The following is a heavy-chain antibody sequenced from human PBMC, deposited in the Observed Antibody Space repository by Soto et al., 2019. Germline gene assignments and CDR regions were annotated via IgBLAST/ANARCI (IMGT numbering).Heavy chain of an antibody. Sequence: SETLSLTCAVSGGSISSGGYSWSWIRQPPGKGLEWIGYIYHSGGTYYNPSLKSRVTISVDRSKNQFSLKLSSVTAADTAVYYCAREQRVRGVMGYYYGMDVWGQGTTVTVSS. J-gene: IGHJ6*02. CDR3: AREQRVRGVMGYYYGMDV. D-gene: IGHD3-10*01. CDR2: IYHSGGT. CDR1: GGSISSGGYS. V-gene: IGHV4-30-2*01.